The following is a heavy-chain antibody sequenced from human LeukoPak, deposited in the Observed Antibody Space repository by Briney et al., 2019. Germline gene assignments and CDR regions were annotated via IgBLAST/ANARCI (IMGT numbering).Heavy chain of an antibody. CDR1: GGSISSSSYY. D-gene: IGHD3-3*01. V-gene: IGHV4-39*01. J-gene: IGHJ5*02. Sequence: SETLSLTCTVSGGSISSSSYYWGWIRQPPGKGLEWIGSIYYSGSTYYNPSLKSRVTISVDTSKNQFSLKLSSVTAADTAVYYCARFWRGAYWFDPWGQGTLVTVSS. CDR2: IYYSGST. CDR3: ARFWRGAYWFDP.